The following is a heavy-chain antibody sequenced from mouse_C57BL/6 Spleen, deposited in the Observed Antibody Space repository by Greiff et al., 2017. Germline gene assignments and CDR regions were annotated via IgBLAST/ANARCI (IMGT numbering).Heavy chain of an antibody. CDR2: IYPGSGST. CDR1: GYTFTSYW. Sequence: QVQLKQPGAELVKPGASVKISCKASGYTFTSYWITWVKQRPGQGLEWIGDIYPGSGSTNYNEKFKSKATLTVDTSSSTAYMQLSSLTSEDSAVYYCARFITTVVAPYYFDYWGQGTTLTVSS. CDR3: ARFITTVVAPYYFDY. J-gene: IGHJ2*01. D-gene: IGHD1-1*01. V-gene: IGHV1-55*01.